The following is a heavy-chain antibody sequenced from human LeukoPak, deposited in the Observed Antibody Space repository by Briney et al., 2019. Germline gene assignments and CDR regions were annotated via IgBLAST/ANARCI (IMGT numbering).Heavy chain of an antibody. CDR2: IRYDGSNK. CDR1: GFTFSSYG. CDR3: AKLVEWLREGPDGFDY. Sequence: GGSLRLSCAASGFTFSSYGMHWVRQAPGKGLEWVAFIRYDGSNKYYADSVKGRFTISRDNSKNTLYLQMNSLRAEDTAVYYCAKLVEWLREGPDGFDYRGQGTLVTVSS. J-gene: IGHJ4*02. D-gene: IGHD5-12*01. V-gene: IGHV3-30*02.